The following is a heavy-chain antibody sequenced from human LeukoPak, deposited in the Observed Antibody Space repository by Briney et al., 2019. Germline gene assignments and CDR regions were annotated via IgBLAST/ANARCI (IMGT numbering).Heavy chain of an antibody. Sequence: GESLKISCKGSGYRFTNYWIGWVRQMPGEGLEWMGAVSPADSDTRYSPSFQGQVTISADESINTAYLQLTSLKASETAMYYCAGAGIAVAGNAEYFQHWGQGTLVTVSS. V-gene: IGHV5-51*01. J-gene: IGHJ1*01. D-gene: IGHD6-19*01. CDR3: AGAGIAVAGNAEYFQH. CDR2: VSPADSDT. CDR1: GYRFTNYW.